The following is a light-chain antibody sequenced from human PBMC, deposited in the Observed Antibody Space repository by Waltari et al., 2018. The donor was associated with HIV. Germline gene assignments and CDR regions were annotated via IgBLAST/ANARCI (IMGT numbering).Light chain of an antibody. Sequence: QSVLTPPPSVSAAPGQEVTISSSGSSSNIQNNYVSWYQQLPGTAPKLLIYDNNKRPSGIPDRFSGSKSGTSATLGITGLQTGDEADYYCGTWDTSVSAGVFGGGTKVTVL. CDR3: GTWDTSVSAGV. V-gene: IGLV1-51*01. CDR2: DNN. J-gene: IGLJ2*01. CDR1: SSNIQNNY.